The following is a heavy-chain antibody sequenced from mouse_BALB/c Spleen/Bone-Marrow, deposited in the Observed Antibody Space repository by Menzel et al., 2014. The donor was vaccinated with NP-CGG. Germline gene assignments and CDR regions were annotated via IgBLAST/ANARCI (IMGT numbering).Heavy chain of an antibody. CDR3: TRGTTAGFAY. D-gene: IGHD1-2*01. CDR2: ISYSANT. CDR1: GYSITSDYA. J-gene: IGHJ3*01. Sequence: EVKLMESGPGLVKPSQSLSLTCTVTGYSITSDYAWNWIRQFPGNKLEWMGYISYSANTNYNPSLKSRISITRDTSKNQFLLQLNSVTAEDTATYYCTRGTTAGFAYWGLGTLVTVSA. V-gene: IGHV3-2*02.